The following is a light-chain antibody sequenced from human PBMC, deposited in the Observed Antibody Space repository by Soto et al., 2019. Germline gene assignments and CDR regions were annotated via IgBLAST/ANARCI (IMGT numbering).Light chain of an antibody. V-gene: IGKV3-20*01. J-gene: IGKJ2*01. CDR3: QQYGGSSLYT. CDR2: GAS. CDR1: QSVSSSY. Sequence: EIVLTQSPGTMSLSPGERATLSCRASQSVSSSYLAWYQQKPGQAPRLLIYGASSRATGIPDRFSGSGSGTDFTLTISRLEPEGFAVYYSQQYGGSSLYTFGQGTQLEIK.